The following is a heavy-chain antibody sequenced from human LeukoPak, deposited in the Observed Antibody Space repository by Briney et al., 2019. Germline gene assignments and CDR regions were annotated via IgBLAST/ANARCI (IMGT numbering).Heavy chain of an antibody. CDR3: ARGGVYSSPDY. Sequence: GGSLRLSCAASGFVFSTYDMHWVRHPTGKGLEWVSAIGTAGDTYYAGSVKGRFTISREDAKNSLYLQLNSLTDGDTAVYYCARGGVYSSPDYWGQGTLVTVSS. V-gene: IGHV3-13*04. CDR1: GFVFSTYD. J-gene: IGHJ4*02. D-gene: IGHD6-13*01. CDR2: IGTAGDT.